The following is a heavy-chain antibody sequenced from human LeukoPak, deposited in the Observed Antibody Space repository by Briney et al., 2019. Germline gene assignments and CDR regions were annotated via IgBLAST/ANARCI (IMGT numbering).Heavy chain of an antibody. CDR1: GYTFTSYD. V-gene: IGHV1-8*01. Sequence: ASVKVSCKASGYTFTSYDINWVRQATGQGLEWMGWMNPNSGNTGYARKFQGRVTVTRNTSISTAYMELSSLRSEDTAVYYCARGYPGRYCSGGSCPFFDYWGQGTLVTVSS. D-gene: IGHD2-15*01. CDR3: ARGYPGRYCSGGSCPFFDY. J-gene: IGHJ4*02. CDR2: MNPNSGNT.